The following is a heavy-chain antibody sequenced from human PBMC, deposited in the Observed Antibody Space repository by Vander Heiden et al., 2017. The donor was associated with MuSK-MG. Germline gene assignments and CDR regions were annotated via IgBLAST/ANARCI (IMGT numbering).Heavy chain of an antibody. J-gene: IGHJ4*02. D-gene: IGHD3-10*01. V-gene: IGHV1-18*01. CDR1: GYTCTSYG. Sequence: QVQLVQSGAGRTKSRSSVKVPCKASGYTCTSYGLSWVRQAPGQGLEWVGWISAYNGNTNDAQKLQGRVTMTTDTSTSTAYMELRSLRADDTAVYYCAREGAVSYYGRHLFDYWGQGTLVTVSS. CDR2: ISAYNGNT. CDR3: AREGAVSYYGRHLFDY.